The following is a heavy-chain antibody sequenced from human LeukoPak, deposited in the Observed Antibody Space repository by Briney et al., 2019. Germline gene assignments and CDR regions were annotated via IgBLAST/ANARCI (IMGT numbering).Heavy chain of an antibody. CDR1: GGSISSSSYY. CDR3: ARDLTSIAAAGTGYFDY. J-gene: IGHJ4*02. CDR2: IYYSGST. D-gene: IGHD6-13*01. V-gene: IGHV4-39*07. Sequence: PSETLSLTCTVSGGSISSSSYYWGWIRQPPGKGLEWIGSIYYSGSTYYNPSLKSRVTISVDTSKNQFSLKLSSVTAADTAVYYCARDLTSIAAAGTGYFDYWGQGTLVTVSS.